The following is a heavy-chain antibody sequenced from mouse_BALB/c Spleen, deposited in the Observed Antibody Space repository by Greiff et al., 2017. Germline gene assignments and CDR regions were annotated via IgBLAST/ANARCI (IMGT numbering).Heavy chain of an antibody. Sequence: EVKLEESGPGLVKPSQSLSLTCTVTGYSITSDYAWNWIRQFPGNKLEWMGYISYSGSTSYNPSLKSRISITRDTSKNQFFLQLNSVTTEDTATYYCARGPYYRYDDWFAYWGQGTLVTVSA. CDR1: GYSITSDYA. CDR2: ISYSGST. CDR3: ARGPYYRYDDWFAY. V-gene: IGHV3-2*02. J-gene: IGHJ3*01. D-gene: IGHD2-14*01.